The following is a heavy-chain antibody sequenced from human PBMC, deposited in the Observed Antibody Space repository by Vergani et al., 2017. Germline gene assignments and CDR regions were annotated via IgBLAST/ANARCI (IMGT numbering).Heavy chain of an antibody. CDR2: ISGDGGST. Sequence: VQLQESGPGLVKPSGTLSLTCAVSGGSISSSNWWSWVRQPPGKGLEWVSLISGDGGSTYYADSVKGRFPISRDNSKNSLYLQMNSLRTEDTALYYCARGHSSGYYFHGLAYWGQGALVTVSS. CDR1: GGSISSSN. J-gene: IGHJ4*02. D-gene: IGHD3-22*01. CDR3: ARGHSSGYYFHGLAY. V-gene: IGHV3-43*02.